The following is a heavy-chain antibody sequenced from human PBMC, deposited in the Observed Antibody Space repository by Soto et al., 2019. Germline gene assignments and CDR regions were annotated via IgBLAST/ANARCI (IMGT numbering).Heavy chain of an antibody. V-gene: IGHV3-15*04. Sequence: EVQVVESGGGFVEPGGSLRLSCAVSSFTFSDAWLSWVRQAPGKGLEWVGRIVSKANGGTADYAAPVRGRFTISRDDSRGTMYLQMNRLNIEDTAVYYCTTDEGDANKFYTLDFWGQGILVTVSS. CDR3: TTDEGDANKFYTLDF. J-gene: IGHJ4*02. CDR1: SFTFSDAW. CDR2: IVSKANGGTA. D-gene: IGHD2-2*02.